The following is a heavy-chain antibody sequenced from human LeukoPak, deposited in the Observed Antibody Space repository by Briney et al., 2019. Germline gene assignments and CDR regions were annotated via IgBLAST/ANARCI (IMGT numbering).Heavy chain of an antibody. D-gene: IGHD6-19*01. Sequence: GGSLRLSYAASGFTFSTYAMSWVRQAPGKGLEWVSAISGSGGSTYYADSVKGRFAISRDNSKNTLYLQMNSLRAEDTAVYYCAKSLSSVAGTVYWGQGTLVTVSS. J-gene: IGHJ4*02. CDR3: AKSLSSVAGTVY. V-gene: IGHV3-23*01. CDR2: ISGSGGST. CDR1: GFTFSTYA.